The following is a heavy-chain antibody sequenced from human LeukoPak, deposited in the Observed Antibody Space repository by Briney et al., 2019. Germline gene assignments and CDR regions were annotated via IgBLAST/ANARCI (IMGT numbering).Heavy chain of an antibody. J-gene: IGHJ4*02. CDR3: AKDEGSGWYYFDY. CDR1: GFTFSSYG. V-gene: IGHV3-33*06. Sequence: GGSLRLSCAASGFTFSSYGMHWVRQAPGKGLEWVADIWFDGSVSHHADSVKGRFTISRDISKNTLYLQMNSLRAEDTAVYYCAKDEGSGWYYFDYWGQGSLVTVSS. CDR2: IWFDGSVS. D-gene: IGHD6-19*01.